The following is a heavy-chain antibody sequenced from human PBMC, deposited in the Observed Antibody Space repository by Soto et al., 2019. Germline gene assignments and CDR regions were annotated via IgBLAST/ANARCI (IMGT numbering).Heavy chain of an antibody. CDR2: ISSTTNYI. J-gene: IGHJ4*02. Sequence: GSLRLSCAASGFTFTRYSMNWVRQAPGKGLEWVSSISSTTNYIYYADSMKGRFTVSRDNAKNSVYLDMNSLSAEDTAVYYCARESEDLTSNFDYWGQGTLVTVSS. CDR3: ARESEDLTSNFDY. CDR1: GFTFTRYS. V-gene: IGHV3-21*01.